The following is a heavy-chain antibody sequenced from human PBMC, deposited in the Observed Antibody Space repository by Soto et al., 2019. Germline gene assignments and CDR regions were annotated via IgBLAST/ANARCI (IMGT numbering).Heavy chain of an antibody. CDR1: GFTFSNYA. Sequence: AGGSLRLSCGASGFTFSNYAMSWVRQAPGKGLQWVSAIGGSGVDTYYADSVKGRFTISRDNSRDTLYLQMSSLRADDTAVYYCAVPTGIEVTGPDYWGQGTLVTVSS. D-gene: IGHD6-19*01. CDR3: AVPTGIEVTGPDY. V-gene: IGHV3-23*01. CDR2: IGGSGVDT. J-gene: IGHJ4*02.